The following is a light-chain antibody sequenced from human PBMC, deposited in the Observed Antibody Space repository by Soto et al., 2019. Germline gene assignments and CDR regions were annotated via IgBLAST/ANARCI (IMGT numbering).Light chain of an antibody. CDR2: GAS. CDR1: QSVSSN. J-gene: IGKJ3*01. V-gene: IGKV3-15*01. CDR3: QQYNNWPPAFT. Sequence: EIVMTQSPATLSVSPGERATLSCRASQSVSSNLASYQQKPGQAPRLLIYGASTRATGIPARFSGSGSGTEFTLTISSLQSEDFAVYYCQQYNNWPPAFTFGPGTKVDIK.